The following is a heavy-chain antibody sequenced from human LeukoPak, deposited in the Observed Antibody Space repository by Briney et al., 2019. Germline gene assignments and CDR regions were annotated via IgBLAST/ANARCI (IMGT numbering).Heavy chain of an antibody. CDR1: GFSFNGYW. CDR3: VRCDTPGSGGFYDDY. V-gene: IGHV3-7*01. CDR2: IKMDGSEQ. D-gene: IGHD3-10*01. J-gene: IGHJ4*02. Sequence: GGSLRLSCVGSGFSFNGYWMGWVRQAPGKGLEYVGNIKMDGSEQYFVDSLKGRFTMSRDNAKNLLYLQMNSLRVEDTAVYYCVRCDTPGSGGFYDDYWGQGTLVTVSS.